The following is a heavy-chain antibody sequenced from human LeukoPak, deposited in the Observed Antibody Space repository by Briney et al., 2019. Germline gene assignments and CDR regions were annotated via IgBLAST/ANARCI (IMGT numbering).Heavy chain of an antibody. Sequence: SQTLSLTCTVSGGSVSSGSDYWGWIRQPAGKGLEWIGRIYTSGSTNYTPSLKSRVTISVDTSKNQFSLKLSSEAAADTAVYYYARDLGGYKPPYYVDYWGQGTLVIVSS. J-gene: IGHJ4*01. V-gene: IGHV4-61*02. CDR1: GGSVSSGSDY. CDR2: IYTSGST. CDR3: ARDLGGYKPPYYVDY. D-gene: IGHD5-24*01.